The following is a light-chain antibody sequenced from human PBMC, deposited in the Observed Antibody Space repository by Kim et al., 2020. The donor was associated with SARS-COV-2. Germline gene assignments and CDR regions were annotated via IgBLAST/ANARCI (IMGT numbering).Light chain of an antibody. CDR3: QQRSNWPPGFT. Sequence: PGERATLSCRASQSVSTYLAWYQQKLGQAPRLLIYDAINRATGIPARFSGSGSGTDFTLTIRSLEPEDFAVYYCQQRSNWPPGFTFGGGTKVDIK. V-gene: IGKV3-11*01. CDR2: DAI. J-gene: IGKJ4*01. CDR1: QSVSTY.